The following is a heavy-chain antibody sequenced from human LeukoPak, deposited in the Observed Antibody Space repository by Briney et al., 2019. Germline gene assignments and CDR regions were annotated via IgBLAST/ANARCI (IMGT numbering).Heavy chain of an antibody. CDR1: GGSISSSSYY. CDR2: IYYSGST. Sequence: PSETLSLTCTVSGGSISSSSYYWGWIRQPPGKGLEWIGSIYYSGSTYYNPSLKSRVTISVDTSKNQFSLKLSSVTAADTAVYYCARGRYCSGGSCYYYYYYMDVWGKGTTVTVSS. J-gene: IGHJ6*03. CDR3: ARGRYCSGGSCYYYYYYMDV. V-gene: IGHV4-39*01. D-gene: IGHD2-15*01.